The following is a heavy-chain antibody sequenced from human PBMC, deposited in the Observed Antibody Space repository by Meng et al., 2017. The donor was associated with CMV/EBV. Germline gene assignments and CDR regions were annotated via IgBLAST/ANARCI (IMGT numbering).Heavy chain of an antibody. CDR1: GFTFSSYA. Sequence: GESLKISCAASGFTFSSYAMHWVRQAPGKGLEWVAVISYDGSNKYYADPVKGRLTISRDNSKNTLYLQMNSLRAEDTAVYYCASELRSYYYYGMDVWGQGTTVTVSS. CDR2: ISYDGSNK. D-gene: IGHD5-12*01. CDR3: ASELRSYYYYGMDV. V-gene: IGHV3-30-3*01. J-gene: IGHJ6*02.